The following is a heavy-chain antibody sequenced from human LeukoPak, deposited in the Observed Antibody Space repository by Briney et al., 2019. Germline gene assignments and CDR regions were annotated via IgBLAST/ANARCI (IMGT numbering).Heavy chain of an antibody. CDR3: TSDPLYSNGNYYHNIDV. CDR1: GFTFGDYA. Sequence: GGSLRLSCTVSGFTFGDYAMSWFRQAPGKGLEWVGFIRSKTYGGTTEYAASVKGRFIISRDDSKSIAYLQMNSLRTEDTAVYYCTSDPLYSNGNYYHNIDVWGQGTTVTVSS. J-gene: IGHJ6*02. V-gene: IGHV3-49*03. CDR2: IRSKTYGGTT. D-gene: IGHD4-11*01.